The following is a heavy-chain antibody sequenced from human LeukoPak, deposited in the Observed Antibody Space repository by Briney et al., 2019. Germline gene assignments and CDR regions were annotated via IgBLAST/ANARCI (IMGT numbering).Heavy chain of an antibody. V-gene: IGHV5-51*01. D-gene: IGHD3-10*01. CDR3: ARHGSGEPFDY. J-gene: IGHJ4*02. Sequence: GESLKISCKASGYSFTNYWIAWVRQMPGKGLEWMGIIYPGDSATRYSPSFQGQVTFSADKSITTAYLQWGSLKASDTAIYYCARHGSGEPFDYWGQGTLVTVSS. CDR1: GYSFTNYW. CDR2: IYPGDSAT.